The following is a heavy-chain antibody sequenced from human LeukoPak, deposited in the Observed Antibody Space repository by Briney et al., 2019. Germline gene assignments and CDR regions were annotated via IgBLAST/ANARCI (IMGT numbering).Heavy chain of an antibody. CDR1: GFTFSSYS. CDR2: ISSSSSYI. Sequence: GGSLRLSCATSGFTFSSYSMNWVRQATGKGLEWVSCISSSSSYIYYTDSVKGRFTISRDNAKNSLTLQMNSLRAEDTAVYYCARGRRGAFDYWGQGTLVTVSS. D-gene: IGHD4/OR15-4a*01. J-gene: IGHJ4*02. CDR3: ARGRRGAFDY. V-gene: IGHV3-21*01.